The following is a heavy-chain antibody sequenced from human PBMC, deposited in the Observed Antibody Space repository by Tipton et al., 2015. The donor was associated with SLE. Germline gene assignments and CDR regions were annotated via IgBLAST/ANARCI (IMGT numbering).Heavy chain of an antibody. Sequence: SLRLFCAASGFTFSSYEMNWVRQAPGKGLEWVSYISSSGSTIYYADSVKGRFTISRDNAKNSLYLQMNSLRAEDTAVYYCARAGYSSGWYGDYFDYWGQGTLVTVSS. D-gene: IGHD6-19*01. CDR2: ISSSGSTI. V-gene: IGHV3-48*03. CDR3: ARAGYSSGWYGDYFDY. J-gene: IGHJ4*02. CDR1: GFTFSSYE.